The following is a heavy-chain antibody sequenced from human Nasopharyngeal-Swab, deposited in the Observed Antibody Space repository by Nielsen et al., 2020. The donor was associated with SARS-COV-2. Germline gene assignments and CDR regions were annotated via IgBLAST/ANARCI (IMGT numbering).Heavy chain of an antibody. D-gene: IGHD3-22*01. V-gene: IGHV3-33*01. CDR2: IWYDGSNK. J-gene: IGHJ4*02. CDR3: ARDPNYYDSSGYLDY. Sequence: WIRQPPGKGLEWVAVIWYDGSNKYYADPVKGRFTISRDNSENTLYLQMNSLRAEDTAVYYCARDPNYYDSSGYLDYWGQGTLVTVSS.